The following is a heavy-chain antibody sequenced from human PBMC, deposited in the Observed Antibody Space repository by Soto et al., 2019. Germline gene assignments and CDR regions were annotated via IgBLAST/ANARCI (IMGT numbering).Heavy chain of an antibody. V-gene: IGHV3-30*18. J-gene: IGHJ6*02. D-gene: IGHD3-22*01. CDR2: ISYDGSNK. CDR3: AKNDYYDSSGYPIGPGQWGMDV. Sequence: SLRLSCAASGFTFSSYGMHWVRQAPGKGLEWVAVISYDGSNKYYADSVKGRFTISRDNSKNTLYLQMNSLRAEDTAVYYCAKNDYYDSSGYPIGPGQWGMDVWGQGTTVTVSS. CDR1: GFTFSSYG.